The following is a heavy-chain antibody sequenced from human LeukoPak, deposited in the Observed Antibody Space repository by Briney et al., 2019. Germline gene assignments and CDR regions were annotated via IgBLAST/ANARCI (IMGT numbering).Heavy chain of an antibody. CDR2: VWYDGSKK. D-gene: IGHD3-22*01. CDR1: GFTFSSYW. CDR3: ARGVGYYDSSGTIDY. Sequence: GGSLRLSCAASGFTFSSYWMHWVRQAPGKGLVWVAVVWYDGSKKYSADSVKGRITISRDDSKNTLYLQMNSLRAEDTAVYYCARGVGYYDSSGTIDYWGQGTLVTVSS. V-gene: IGHV3-33*08. J-gene: IGHJ4*02.